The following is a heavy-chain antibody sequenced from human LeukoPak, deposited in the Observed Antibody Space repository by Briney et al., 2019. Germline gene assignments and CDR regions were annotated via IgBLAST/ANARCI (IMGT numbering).Heavy chain of an antibody. V-gene: IGHV1-69*05. Sequence: ASVKVSCKASGGTFSSYAISWVRQAPGQGLEWMGGIIPIFGTANYAQKFQGRVTITTDESTSTAYMELSSLRSEDTAVYYCAREPYLWFGELFDYWGQGTLVTVSS. CDR1: GGTFSSYA. CDR2: IIPIFGTA. CDR3: AREPYLWFGELFDY. D-gene: IGHD3-10*01. J-gene: IGHJ4*02.